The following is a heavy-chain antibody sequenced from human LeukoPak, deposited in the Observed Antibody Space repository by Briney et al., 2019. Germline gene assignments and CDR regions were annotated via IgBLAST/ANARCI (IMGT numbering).Heavy chain of an antibody. Sequence: PGGSLRLSCAASGFTLDDYSMHWVRQAPGKGLEWVYLISGDGGSTYYADSVKGRFTISRDNSKNSLYLQMNSLRTEDTALYYCAKDLAARQQLVFDYWGQGTLVTVSS. CDR3: AKDLAARQQLVFDY. CDR2: ISGDGGST. D-gene: IGHD6-13*01. J-gene: IGHJ4*02. V-gene: IGHV3-43*02. CDR1: GFTLDDYS.